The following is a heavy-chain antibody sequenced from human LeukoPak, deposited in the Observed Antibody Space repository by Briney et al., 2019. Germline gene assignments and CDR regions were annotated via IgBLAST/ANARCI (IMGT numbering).Heavy chain of an antibody. D-gene: IGHD2-15*01. CDR2: ISSSGGST. CDR3: AKGHHSS. V-gene: IGHV3-23*01. CDR1: GFTFSSYA. Sequence: GGSLRPSCAASGFTFSSYAMSWVRQAPGKGLELVSTISSSGGSTYYADSVKGRFTISRDTSKSTLYLQMNILRAEDTAVYYCAKGHHSSWGQGTLVTVSS. J-gene: IGHJ5*02.